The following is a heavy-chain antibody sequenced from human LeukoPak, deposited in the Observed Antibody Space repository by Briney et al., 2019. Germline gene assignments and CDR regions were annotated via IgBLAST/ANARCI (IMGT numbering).Heavy chain of an antibody. CDR3: ARASVAPMINY. CDR2: IYMTGST. V-gene: IGHV4-4*07. D-gene: IGHD3-16*01. J-gene: IGHJ4*02. CDR1: GASLSYYY. Sequence: SETLSLTCTVSGASLSYYYWSWIRQPAGKGLEWIGRIYMTGSTNYNPSLKSRLTMSVDASRTQFSLKLSSVTAADTAVYYCARASVAPMINYWGQGTLVTVSS.